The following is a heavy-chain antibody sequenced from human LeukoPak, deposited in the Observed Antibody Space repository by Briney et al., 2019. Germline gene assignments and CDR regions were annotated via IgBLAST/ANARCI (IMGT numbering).Heavy chain of an antibody. CDR1: GGSINSYY. CDR2: IYSSGST. CDR3: ARGGKATVVTM. V-gene: IGHV4-4*07. D-gene: IGHD4-23*01. J-gene: IGHJ4*02. Sequence: PSETLSLTCTVSGGSINSYYWSWIRQPAGKGLEWIGRIYSSGSTSYNPSLKSRVSMSVDTSKNQFSLKLTSVTAADTAVYYCARGGKATVVTMWGQGILVTVSS.